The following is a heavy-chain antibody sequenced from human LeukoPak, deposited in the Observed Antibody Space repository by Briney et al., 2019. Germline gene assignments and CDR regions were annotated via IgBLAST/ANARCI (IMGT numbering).Heavy chain of an antibody. V-gene: IGHV1-46*01. J-gene: IGHJ4*02. CDR2: IYPRDGST. Sequence: LRASVKVSCKASGYTFTSNYIHWVRQAPGQGLEWMGMIYPRDGSTSYAQKFQGRVTVTRDTSTSTVHMELSGLRSEDTAVYYCARDREGFDYWGQGTLVTVSS. CDR3: ARDREGFDY. CDR1: GYTFTSNY.